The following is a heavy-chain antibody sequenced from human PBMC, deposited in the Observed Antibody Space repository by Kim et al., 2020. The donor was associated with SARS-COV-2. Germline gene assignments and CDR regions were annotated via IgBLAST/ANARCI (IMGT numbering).Heavy chain of an antibody. V-gene: IGHV4-39*07. Sequence: SETLSLTCTVSGGSISSSSYYWGWIRQPPGKGLEWIGSIYYSGSTYYNPSLKSRVTISVDTSKNQFSLKLSSVTAADTAVYYCARARYNWNGVRGTAYFDYWGQGTLVTVSS. J-gene: IGHJ4*02. CDR2: IYYSGST. CDR1: GGSISSSSYY. CDR3: ARARYNWNGVRGTAYFDY. D-gene: IGHD1-20*01.